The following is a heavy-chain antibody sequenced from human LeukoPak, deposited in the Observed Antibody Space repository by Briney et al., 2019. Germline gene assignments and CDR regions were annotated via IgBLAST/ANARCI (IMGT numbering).Heavy chain of an antibody. Sequence: PGGSLRLSCAASGFTFSSYAMHWVRQAPGKGLEWVAVISYDGSNKYYADSVKGRFTISRDNSKNTLYLQMNSLRAEDTAVYHCVGERDMGAHVGGLDIWGQGTMVTVSS. V-gene: IGHV3-30-3*01. D-gene: IGHD3-3*01. CDR2: ISYDGSNK. CDR1: GFTFSSYA. CDR3: VGERDMGAHVGGLDI. J-gene: IGHJ3*02.